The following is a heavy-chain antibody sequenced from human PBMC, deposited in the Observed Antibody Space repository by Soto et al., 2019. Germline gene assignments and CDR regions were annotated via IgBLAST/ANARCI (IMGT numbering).Heavy chain of an antibody. J-gene: IGHJ6*02. CDR1: GFSLSTSGVG. Sequence: QIRLKESGPTLVKPTQTLTLTCTFSGFSLSTSGVGVGWIRQPPGKALEWLALIYWDDDKRYSPSLKSRLTITKDASKNQVVLTMTNMDPVDTATYYCAHINRGEAMGPYHYYGMDVWGQGTTVTVSS. CDR2: IYWDDDK. CDR3: AHINRGEAMGPYHYYGMDV. V-gene: IGHV2-5*02. D-gene: IGHD2-8*01.